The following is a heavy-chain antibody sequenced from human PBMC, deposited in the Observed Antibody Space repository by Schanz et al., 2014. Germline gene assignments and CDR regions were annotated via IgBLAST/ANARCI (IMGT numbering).Heavy chain of an antibody. CDR3: AKGMGYCSGGTCYDYYYYGLDV. Sequence: EGQLAESGGGLVQPGGSLRLSCAASGFTLSNSDMHWVRQGTGKGLEWVSTIGYLGDTYYPDSVKGRFTISRDNSENTLYLQMNSLSADDTAVFYCAKGMGYCSGGTCYDYYYYGLDVWGQGTLVTVSS. CDR2: IGYLGDT. V-gene: IGHV3-13*01. CDR1: GFTLSNSD. J-gene: IGHJ6*02. D-gene: IGHD2-15*01.